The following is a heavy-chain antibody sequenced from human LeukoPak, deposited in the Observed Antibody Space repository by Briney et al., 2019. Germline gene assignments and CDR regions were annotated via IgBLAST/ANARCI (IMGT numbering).Heavy chain of an antibody. V-gene: IGHV4-30-2*01. J-gene: IGHJ4*02. Sequence: SQTLSLTCTVSGGSIRSADYYWSWIRQPPGKGLEWIGEISHSGSTNYNPSLKSRVTISVDKSKNQFSLKLSSVTAADTAVYYCAREGVGICSGGDCFLMLDYWGQGTLVTVSS. CDR2: ISHSGST. D-gene: IGHD2-15*01. CDR3: AREGVGICSGGDCFLMLDY. CDR1: GGSIRSADYY.